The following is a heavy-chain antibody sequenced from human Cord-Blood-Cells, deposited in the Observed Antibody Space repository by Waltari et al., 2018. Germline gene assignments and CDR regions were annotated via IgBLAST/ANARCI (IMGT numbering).Heavy chain of an antibody. D-gene: IGHD3-3*01. V-gene: IGHV3-74*01. J-gene: IGHJ2*01. Sequence: VRQAPGKGLVWVSRINSDGSSTSYADSVKGRFTISRDNAKNTLYLQMNSLRAEDTAVYYCARDADFWSGYYRNWYFDLWGRGTLVTVSS. CDR2: INSDGSST. CDR3: ARDADFWSGYYRNWYFDL.